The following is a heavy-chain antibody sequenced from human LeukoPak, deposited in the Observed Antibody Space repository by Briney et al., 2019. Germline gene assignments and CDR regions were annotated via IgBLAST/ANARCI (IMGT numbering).Heavy chain of an antibody. J-gene: IGHJ4*02. CDR1: GGSFSGSN. CDR3: VRAYDY. Sequence: PSETLSLTCAVYGGSFSGSNWSWIRQPPGKGLEWIGEIYNSGSTIYNPSLKSRVTISVETSKNQFSLNLISVTAADTAVYYCVRAYDYWGQGTLVTVSS. CDR2: IYNSGST. V-gene: IGHV4-34*01.